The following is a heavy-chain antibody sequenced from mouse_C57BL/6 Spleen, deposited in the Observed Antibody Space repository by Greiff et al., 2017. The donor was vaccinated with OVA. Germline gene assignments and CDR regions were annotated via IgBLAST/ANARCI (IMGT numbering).Heavy chain of an antibody. V-gene: IGHV1-85*01. D-gene: IGHD2-3*01. Sequence: VQLVESGPELVKPGASVKLSCKASGYTFTSYDINWVKQRPGQGLEWIGWIYPRDGSTKYNEKFKGTATLTVDTSSSTAYMELHSLTTEDSAVYFCARSPDGYYGDWGKGTTLTVSS. J-gene: IGHJ2*01. CDR2: IYPRDGST. CDR3: ARSPDGYYGD. CDR1: GYTFTSYD.